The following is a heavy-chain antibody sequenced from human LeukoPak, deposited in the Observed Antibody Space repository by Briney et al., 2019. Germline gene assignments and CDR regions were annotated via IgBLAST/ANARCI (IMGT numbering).Heavy chain of an antibody. J-gene: IGHJ5*02. V-gene: IGHV4-39*02. CDR2: IYYSGST. CDR1: GGSISSSSYY. CDR3: ARPIQIAAAGTGWFDP. Sequence: SETLSLTCTVSGGSISSSSYYWGWIRQPPGKGLEWIGSIYYSGSTYYNPSLKSRVTISVDTSKNHFSLTLSSVTAADTAVYYCARPIQIAAAGTGWFDPWGQGTLVTVSS. D-gene: IGHD6-13*01.